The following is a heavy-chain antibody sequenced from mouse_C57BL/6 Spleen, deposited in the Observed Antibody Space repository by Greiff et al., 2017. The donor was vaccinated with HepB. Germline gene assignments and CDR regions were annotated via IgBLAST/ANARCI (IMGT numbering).Heavy chain of an antibody. J-gene: IGHJ1*03. CDR1: GYAFSSYW. D-gene: IGHD2-4*01. Sequence: QVQLQQPGAELVKPGASVKISCKASGYAFSSYWMNWVKQRPGKGLEWIGQIYPGDGDTNYNGKFKGKATLTADKSSSTAYMQLSSLTSEDSAVYFCARGDDYDVYFDVWGTGTTVTVSS. CDR3: ARGDDYDVYFDV. CDR2: IYPGDGDT. V-gene: IGHV1-80*01.